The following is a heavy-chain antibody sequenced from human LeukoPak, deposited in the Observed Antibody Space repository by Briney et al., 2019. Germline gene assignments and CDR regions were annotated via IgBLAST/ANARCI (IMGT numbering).Heavy chain of an antibody. V-gene: IGHV4-34*01. Sequence: SETLSLTCAVYGGSFSGYYWSWIRQPPGEGLEWIGEINHSGSTNYNPSLKSRVAISVDTSKNQFSLKLSSVTAADTAVYYCARKYSSGWSNWFDPWGQGTLVTVSS. J-gene: IGHJ5*02. D-gene: IGHD6-19*01. CDR1: GGSFSGYY. CDR3: ARKYSSGWSNWFDP. CDR2: INHSGST.